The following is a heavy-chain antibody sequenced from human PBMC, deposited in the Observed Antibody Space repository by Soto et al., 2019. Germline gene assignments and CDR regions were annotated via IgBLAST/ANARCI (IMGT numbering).Heavy chain of an antibody. D-gene: IGHD3-3*01. J-gene: IGHJ6*02. CDR2: ISGGGDST. Sequence: EMQLLDSGGGLVQPGGSLRLSCAASGFTFSSYAMSWVRQAPGKGLEWVSAISGGGDSTYYADSVKGRFTHSRDNSKNTRYLQMNSLRAEDTAVYYCAKPHPPPDYDFWSGNYHGMDVWGQGTTVTVSS. CDR1: GFTFSSYA. CDR3: AKPHPPPDYDFWSGNYHGMDV. V-gene: IGHV3-23*01.